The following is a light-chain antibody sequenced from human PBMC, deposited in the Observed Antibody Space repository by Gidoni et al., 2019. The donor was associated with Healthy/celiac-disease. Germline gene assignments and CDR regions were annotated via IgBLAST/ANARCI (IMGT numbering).Light chain of an antibody. Sequence: DSEMTQAPDSLSASVGDRVTSTCQAGQDISNYLNWYQQKPGKAPMLLIFHASNLETGVPSRFSGSGSGTDFTFTISSLQPEVIATYCFQRYDYLPLTFGGGTKVEIK. CDR1: QDISNY. J-gene: IGKJ4*01. V-gene: IGKV1-33*01. CDR3: QRYDYLPLT. CDR2: HAS.